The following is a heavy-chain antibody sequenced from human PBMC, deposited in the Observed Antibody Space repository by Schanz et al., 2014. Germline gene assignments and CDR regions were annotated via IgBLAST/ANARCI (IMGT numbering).Heavy chain of an antibody. V-gene: IGHV1-18*01. CDR3: ARDRDQWDGNYLDY. CDR2: ISSKYGNT. J-gene: IGHJ4*02. CDR1: GYTFSSYG. Sequence: QVQLVQSGGEVKKPGASVKVSCKASGYTFSSYGISWVRQAPGLGLEWMGWISSKYGNTKYAQNLQGRVTMTTDTSTSTAYMELRSLTSDDSAVYYCARDRDQWDGNYLDYWGQGTLVTVSS. D-gene: IGHD1-26*01.